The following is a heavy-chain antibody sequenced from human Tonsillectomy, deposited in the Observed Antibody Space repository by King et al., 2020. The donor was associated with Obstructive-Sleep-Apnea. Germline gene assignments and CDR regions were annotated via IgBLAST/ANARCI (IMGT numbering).Heavy chain of an antibody. CDR2: INHSGRT. V-gene: IGHV4-34*01. CDR1: GGSFSGYY. J-gene: IGHJ5*02. CDR3: ARSRGYSYGLVGAPFDP. D-gene: IGHD5-18*01. Sequence: VQLQQWGAGLLKPSETLSLTCAVYGGSFSGYYWSWIRQPPGKGLEWIGEINHSGRTNYNPSLKSRVTISVDTSKNQFSLKLSSVTAADTAVYYCARSRGYSYGLVGAPFDPWGQGTLVTVSS.